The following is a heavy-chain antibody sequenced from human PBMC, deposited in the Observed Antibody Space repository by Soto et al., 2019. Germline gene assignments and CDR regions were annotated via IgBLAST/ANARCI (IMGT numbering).Heavy chain of an antibody. CDR3: ASEGGGFHYDILTGYYPNWFDP. Sequence: SVKVSCKASGGTFSSYTISWVRQAPGQGLEWMGRIIPILGIANYAQKFQGRVTITADKSTSTAYMELSSLRSEDTAVYYCASEGGGFHYDILTGYYPNWFDPWGQGTLVTVS. J-gene: IGHJ5*02. CDR1: GGTFSSYT. V-gene: IGHV1-69*02. D-gene: IGHD3-9*01. CDR2: IIPILGIA.